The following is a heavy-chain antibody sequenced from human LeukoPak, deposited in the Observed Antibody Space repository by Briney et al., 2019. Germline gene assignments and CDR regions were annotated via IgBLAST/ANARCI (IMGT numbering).Heavy chain of an antibody. Sequence: SSETLSLTRAVYGGSFSGYYWSWIRQPPGKGLEWIGEINHSGSTNYNPSLKSRVTISVHTSKNQFSLKLSSVTAADTAVYYCARLTKNDSGSYRFGKKKRGYMDVWGKGTTVTISS. CDR1: GGSFSGYY. D-gene: IGHD3-10*01. CDR2: INHSGST. V-gene: IGHV4-34*01. J-gene: IGHJ6*03. CDR3: ARLTKNDSGSYRFGKKKRGYMDV.